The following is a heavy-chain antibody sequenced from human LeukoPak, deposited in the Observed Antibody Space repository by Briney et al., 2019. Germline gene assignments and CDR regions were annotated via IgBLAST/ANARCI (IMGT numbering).Heavy chain of an antibody. J-gene: IGHJ4*02. D-gene: IGHD2-2*02. Sequence: GGSLRLSCAASGFTVGSNYMSWVRQAPGKGLEWVSVIYSGGSTYYADSVKGRFTISRDNSKNTLYLQMNRLRAEDTAVYYCASICSSTSCYKGSDYWGQGKLVTVSS. V-gene: IGHV3-66*02. CDR2: IYSGGST. CDR1: GFTVGSNY. CDR3: ASICSSTSCYKGSDY.